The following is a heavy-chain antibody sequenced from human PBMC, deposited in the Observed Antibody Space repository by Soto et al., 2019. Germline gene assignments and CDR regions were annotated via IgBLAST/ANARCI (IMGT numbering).Heavy chain of an antibody. CDR1: GFTFSGSS. V-gene: IGHV3-73*01. Sequence: GGSLRLSCAASGFTFSGSSMHWVRQASGKGLELVARIRSKANSYATTYGASVRGRFTISRDDSKNTAYLQMNSLKTDDTAVYYCAASGYDKFVDYWGQGSLVTVSS. CDR2: IRSKANSYAT. D-gene: IGHD5-12*01. CDR3: AASGYDKFVDY. J-gene: IGHJ4*02.